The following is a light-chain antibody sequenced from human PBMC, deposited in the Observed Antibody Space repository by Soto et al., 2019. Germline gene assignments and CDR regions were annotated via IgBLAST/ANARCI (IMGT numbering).Light chain of an antibody. CDR2: KDS. V-gene: IGLV3-25*02. CDR3: QSSDDTGNYYL. Sequence: SYELTQPPSVSVSPGQTARITCSEGALPKQYAYWYQQKPGQAPVLVIYKDSERPSGIPERFSASSSGTTVTLTISGVRAEDEADYYCQSSDDTGNYYLFGTGTKVTV. CDR1: ALPKQY. J-gene: IGLJ1*01.